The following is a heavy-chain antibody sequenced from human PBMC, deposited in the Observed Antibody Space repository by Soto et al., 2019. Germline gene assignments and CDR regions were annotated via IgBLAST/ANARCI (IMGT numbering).Heavy chain of an antibody. J-gene: IGHJ6*02. CDR1: GGPFTSFD. Sequence: VELVQSGSEVQKPGSSVKVSCKTSGGPFTSFDVNWVRQAPGQGLEWMGDIIPIFERTNYAQKFQGRVTSTADMATTTAYMALGSLRSDDTAVYFCAVGLSGSDYQNGMDVWGLWTTVIVS. D-gene: IGHD1-26*01. CDR3: AVGLSGSDYQNGMDV. CDR2: IIPIFERT. V-gene: IGHV1-69*06.